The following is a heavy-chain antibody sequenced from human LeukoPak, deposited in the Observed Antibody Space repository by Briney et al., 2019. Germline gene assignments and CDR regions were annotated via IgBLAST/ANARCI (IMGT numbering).Heavy chain of an antibody. Sequence: GGSLRLSCAASGFTFSTYTMYWVRHPPGKGLEWVSIIGSSGGGIHYADSVKGRFTISRDNSKNALYLQMNSLRVEDTAVYYCAKDLENDSTPGIWGQGTMVTVSS. CDR2: IGSSGGGI. CDR1: GFTFSTYT. D-gene: IGHD3-22*01. J-gene: IGHJ3*02. V-gene: IGHV3-23*01. CDR3: AKDLENDSTPGI.